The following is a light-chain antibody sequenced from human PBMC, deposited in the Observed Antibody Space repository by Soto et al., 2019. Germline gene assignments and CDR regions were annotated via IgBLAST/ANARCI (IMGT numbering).Light chain of an antibody. CDR1: QNISTY. CDR3: QHAYITIS. Sequence: DIPATQSPSSLSASVGDRVTISCRASQNISTYLHWFQQRPGGAPKLLISRTSNLEIAVPSRFGGSGSGTDFTLTISDLQAEDSASYYCQHAYITISFGGGTKVE. V-gene: IGKV1-39*01. J-gene: IGKJ4*01. CDR2: RTS.